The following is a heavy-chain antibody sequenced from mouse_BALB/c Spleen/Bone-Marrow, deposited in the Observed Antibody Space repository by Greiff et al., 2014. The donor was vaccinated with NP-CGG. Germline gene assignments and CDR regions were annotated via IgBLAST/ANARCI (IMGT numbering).Heavy chain of an antibody. CDR1: GYTFINYW. CDR3: TKGNYFFDY. V-gene: IGHV1S22*01. D-gene: IGHD2-1*01. CDR2: FYPGSGTT. J-gene: IGHJ2*01. Sequence: GSELVRPGASVKLSCKASGYTFINYWIHWVKQRPGQGLGWIGNFYPGSGTTNYDEKFKTKATLTVNTFSSTAYMQLSSLTSEDSAVYYCTKGNYFFDYWGQGTTLTVSS.